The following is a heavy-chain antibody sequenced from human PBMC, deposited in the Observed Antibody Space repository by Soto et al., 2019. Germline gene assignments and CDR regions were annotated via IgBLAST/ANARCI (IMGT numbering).Heavy chain of an antibody. V-gene: IGHV3-23*01. J-gene: IGHJ4*02. Sequence: GGSLRLSCAPSGFPFSSYAMGWVRQGPGKGLGWVAVVSIGGSTHYADSVRGRFTISRDNSKNTLSLQMNSLTAEDTAVYFCAKRRGAGGHFDYWGQGALVTVSS. CDR3: AKRRGAGGHFDY. D-gene: IGHD2-15*01. CDR1: GFPFSSYA. CDR2: VSIGGST.